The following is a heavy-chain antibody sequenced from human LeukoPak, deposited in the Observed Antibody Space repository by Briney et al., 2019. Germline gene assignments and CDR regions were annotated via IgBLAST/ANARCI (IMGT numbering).Heavy chain of an antibody. CDR3: ARSSDYSTFDY. D-gene: IGHD4-11*01. CDR2: IYYSRST. CDR1: GGTISSGDYY. V-gene: IGHV4-30-4*01. J-gene: IGHJ4*02. Sequence: SETLSLTCTVSGGTISSGDYYWIWIRQPPGKGLEWIGYIYYSRSTYYNPSLKSRVTITVDTSKNQFSLKLSSVTAADTAVYYDARSSDYSTFDYWGQGTLATVSS.